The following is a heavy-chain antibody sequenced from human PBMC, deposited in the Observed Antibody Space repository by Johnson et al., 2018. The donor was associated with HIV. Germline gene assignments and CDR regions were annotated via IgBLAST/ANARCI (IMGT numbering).Heavy chain of an antibody. CDR1: GITFGDYA. CDR3: AKDRSRLHDAFDI. Sequence: QVQLVESGGGLVQPGRSLRLSCTASGITFGDYAITWFRQAPGKGLEWVAVILYDGSDKYYADSVQGRFTISRDNSKNTLYLQMNTLGPEDTAVYYCAKDRSRLHDAFDIWGQGTMVTVSS. J-gene: IGHJ3*02. D-gene: IGHD5-24*01. V-gene: IGHV3-30*04. CDR2: ILYDGSDK.